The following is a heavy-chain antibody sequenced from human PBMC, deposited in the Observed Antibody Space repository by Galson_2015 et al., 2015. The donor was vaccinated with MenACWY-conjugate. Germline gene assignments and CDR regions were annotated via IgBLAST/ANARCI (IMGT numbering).Heavy chain of an antibody. CDR3: ARWVAVKMIEY. CDR2: IHYSGST. Sequence: CTVSGASISTDYWSWIRQPPGKGLEWIGYIHYSGSTKYNPSLKTRITMSLDTSENQFSLKLSSVTAADTAVYYCARWVAVKMIEYCGQGTLVTVSS. J-gene: IGHJ4*02. V-gene: IGHV4-59*01. CDR1: GASISTDY. D-gene: IGHD6-19*01.